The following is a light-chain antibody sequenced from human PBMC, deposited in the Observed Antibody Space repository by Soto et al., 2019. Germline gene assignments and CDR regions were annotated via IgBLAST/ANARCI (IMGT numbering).Light chain of an antibody. Sequence: EIVLTPSPGTLSLSPGERATLSCSASPIVSSSYLAWYQQKPGQAPRLLIDGASSRATGIPDRFSGSGSGTDFTLTISRLEPEDFAVYYCQQYGSSRWTFGQGTKVDIK. V-gene: IGKV3-20*01. CDR3: QQYGSSRWT. CDR2: GAS. J-gene: IGKJ1*01. CDR1: PIVSSSY.